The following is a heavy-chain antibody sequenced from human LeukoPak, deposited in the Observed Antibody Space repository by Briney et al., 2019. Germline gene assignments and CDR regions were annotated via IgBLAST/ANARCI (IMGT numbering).Heavy chain of an antibody. J-gene: IGHJ6*02. CDR3: ARDRYYDFWSGYYWPYYYGMDV. Sequence: ASVTVSCKASGYTFTSYGISWVRQAPGQGLEWMGWISAYNGNTNYAQKLPGRVTMTTDTSTSTAYMELRSLRSDDTAVYYCARDRYYDFWSGYYWPYYYGMDVWGQGTTVTVSS. V-gene: IGHV1-18*01. D-gene: IGHD3-3*01. CDR1: GYTFTSYG. CDR2: ISAYNGNT.